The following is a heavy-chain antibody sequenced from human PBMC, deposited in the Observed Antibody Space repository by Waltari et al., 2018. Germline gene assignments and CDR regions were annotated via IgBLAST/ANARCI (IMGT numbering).Heavy chain of an antibody. CDR3: ARARPRYYYDSSGYYPDY. V-gene: IGHV1-3*01. D-gene: IGHD3-22*01. J-gene: IGHJ4*02. CDR2: INAGNGNT. Sequence: QVQLVQSGAEVKKPGASVKVSCKASGYTFTSYAMHWVRQAPGQRVEWMGWINAGNGNTKYSQKVQGRVTITRDTSASTAYMELSSLRSEDTAVYYCARARPRYYYDSSGYYPDYWGQGTLVTVSS. CDR1: GYTFTSYA.